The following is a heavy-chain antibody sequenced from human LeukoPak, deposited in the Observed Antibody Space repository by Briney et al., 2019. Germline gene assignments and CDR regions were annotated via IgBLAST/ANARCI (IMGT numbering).Heavy chain of an antibody. J-gene: IGHJ6*03. Sequence: PSETLSLTCAVYGGSFSGYYWSWIRQPLGKGLEWIGEINHSGSTNYNPSLKSRVTISVDTSKNQFSLKLSSVTAADTAVYYCARLATVGNYYYYYYMDVWGKGTTVTVSS. D-gene: IGHD4-11*01. CDR2: INHSGST. CDR1: GGSFSGYY. V-gene: IGHV4-34*01. CDR3: ARLATVGNYYYYYYMDV.